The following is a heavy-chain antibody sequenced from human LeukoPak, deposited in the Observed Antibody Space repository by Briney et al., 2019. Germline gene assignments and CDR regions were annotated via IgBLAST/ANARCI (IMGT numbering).Heavy chain of an antibody. Sequence: SVKASCKASGGTFSSYAISWVRQAPGQGLEWMGGIIPMFGTANYAQKFQGRVTITTEESTSTANMELSSLGSEDTAMYYCARVFARGGEISGSYYYYWGQGTLVTVSS. V-gene: IGHV1-69*05. J-gene: IGHJ4*02. CDR2: IIPMFGTA. D-gene: IGHD1-26*01. CDR3: ARVFARGGEISGSYYYY. CDR1: GGTFSSYA.